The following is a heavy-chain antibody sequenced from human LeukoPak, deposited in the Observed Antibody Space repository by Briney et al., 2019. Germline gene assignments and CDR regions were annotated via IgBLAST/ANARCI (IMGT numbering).Heavy chain of an antibody. CDR1: GGSFSGYY. CDR3: ARSWELGFFDY. Sequence: PSETLSLTRAVYGGSFSGYYWSWIRQPPGKGLEWIGEINHSGSTNYNPSLKSRVTISVDTSKNQFSLKLSSVTAADTAVYYCARSWELGFFDYWGQGTLVTVSS. D-gene: IGHD1-26*01. J-gene: IGHJ4*02. CDR2: INHSGST. V-gene: IGHV4-34*01.